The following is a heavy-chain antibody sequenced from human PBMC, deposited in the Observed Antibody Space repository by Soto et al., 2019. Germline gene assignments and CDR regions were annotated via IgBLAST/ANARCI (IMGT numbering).Heavy chain of an antibody. CDR2: ISFDGAGA. Sequence: HPGGSLRLSCAASGFTFSTYALSWVRQAPGKGLEWVSAISFDGAGAYYADSVRGRFTISRDNSRNTLYLHLNSLRAEDTALYYCTQLHPTSNTGYWGQGTLVTVSS. V-gene: IGHV3-23*01. CDR3: TQLHPTSNTGY. D-gene: IGHD2-8*02. CDR1: GFTFSTYA. J-gene: IGHJ4*02.